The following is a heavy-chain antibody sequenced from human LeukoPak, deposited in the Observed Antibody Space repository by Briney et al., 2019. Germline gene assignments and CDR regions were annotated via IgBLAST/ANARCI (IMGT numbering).Heavy chain of an antibody. D-gene: IGHD3-22*01. V-gene: IGHV4-38-2*02. J-gene: IGHJ5*02. CDR3: ARAGPVYYYDSSGYFRFDP. CDR2: IYHSGST. CDR1: GYSISSGYY. Sequence: LETLSLTCTVSGYSISSGYYWGWIRQPPGKGLEWIGSIYHSGSTYYNPSLKSRVTISVDTSKNQFSLKLSSVTAADTAVYYCARAGPVYYYDSSGYFRFDPWGQGTLVTVSS.